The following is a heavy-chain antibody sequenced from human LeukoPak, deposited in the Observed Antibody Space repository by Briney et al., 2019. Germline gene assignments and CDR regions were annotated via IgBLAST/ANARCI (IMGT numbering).Heavy chain of an antibody. V-gene: IGHV1-2*02. CDR3: ARERATVTTVGLDY. D-gene: IGHD4-17*01. CDR2: INPNSGGT. CDR1: GYTFTGYY. Sequence: ASVKVSCEASGYTFTGYYMHWVRQAPGQGLEWMGWINPNSGGTNYAQKFQGRVTMTRDTSISTAYMELSRLRSDDTAVYYCARERATVTTVGLDYWGQRTLVTVSS. J-gene: IGHJ4*02.